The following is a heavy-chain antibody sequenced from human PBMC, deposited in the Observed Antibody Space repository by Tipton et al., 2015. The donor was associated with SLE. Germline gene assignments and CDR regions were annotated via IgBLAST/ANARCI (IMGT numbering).Heavy chain of an antibody. CDR1: GGSISSGGYS. CDR3: ARDSSGLGDYFDY. J-gene: IGHJ4*02. CDR2: IYHSGST. D-gene: IGHD3-22*01. Sequence: LRLSCAVSGGSISSGGYSWSWIRQPPGKGLEWIGYIYHSGSTYYNPSLKSRVTISVDRSKNQFSLKLSSVTAADTAVYYCARDSSGLGDYFDYRGQGTLVTVSS. V-gene: IGHV4-30-2*01.